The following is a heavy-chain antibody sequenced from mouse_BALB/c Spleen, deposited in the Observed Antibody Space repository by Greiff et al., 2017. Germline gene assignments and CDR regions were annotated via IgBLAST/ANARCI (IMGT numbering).Heavy chain of an antibody. CDR3: ARDLGYYAMDY. CDR2: INSNGGST. Sequence: DVMLVESGGGLVQPGGSLKLSCAASGFTFSSYGMSWVRQTPDKRLELVATINSNGGSTYYPDSVKGRFTISRDNAKNTLYLQMSSLKSEDTAMYYCARDLGYYAMDYWGQGTSVTVSS. J-gene: IGHJ4*01. V-gene: IGHV5-6-3*01. CDR1: GFTFSSYG. D-gene: IGHD4-1*01.